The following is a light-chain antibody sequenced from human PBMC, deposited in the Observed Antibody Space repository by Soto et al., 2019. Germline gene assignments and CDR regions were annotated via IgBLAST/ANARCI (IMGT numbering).Light chain of an antibody. V-gene: IGKV1-39*01. J-gene: IGKJ3*01. CDR2: AAS. Sequence: DIQMTQSPSSLSASVGDRVTITCRASESISNNLNWYQHKPGKAPKVLLYAASSLQSGVPSRFSGSVSGTHFMLTITSLQAEDYATYYCQQSYSSLGFTFGPGTKVDL. CDR1: ESISNN. CDR3: QQSYSSLGFT.